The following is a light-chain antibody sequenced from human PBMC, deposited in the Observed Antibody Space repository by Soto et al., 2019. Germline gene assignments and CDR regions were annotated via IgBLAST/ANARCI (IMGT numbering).Light chain of an antibody. J-gene: IGKJ4*01. CDR3: QQYKSFSLT. Sequence: DIQMTQSPSTLSAFVGDRVTITCRASQSIDSWLAWYQQKPGKAPKLLIYKTSNLESGVPSRFSGSGSGTEFSLTISSLQPDDCATYYCQQYKSFSLTFGGGTRVEVK. CDR2: KTS. V-gene: IGKV1-5*03. CDR1: QSIDSW.